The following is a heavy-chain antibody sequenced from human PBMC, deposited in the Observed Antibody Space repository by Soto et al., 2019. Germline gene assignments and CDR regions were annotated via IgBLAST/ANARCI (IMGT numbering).Heavy chain of an antibody. Sequence: QITLKESGPTLVKPTQPLTLTCTFSGFSLSSTRVAVGWIRQPPGKALEWLALIYWNDDKRYSPFLKSRLTITKDPSKNQVVLTMTNMDPVDTATYYCAHSVVAGLGYYFDYWGQGTLVTVSS. CDR2: IYWNDDK. CDR1: GFSLSSTRVA. J-gene: IGHJ4*02. D-gene: IGHD6-19*01. V-gene: IGHV2-5*01. CDR3: AHSVVAGLGYYFDY.